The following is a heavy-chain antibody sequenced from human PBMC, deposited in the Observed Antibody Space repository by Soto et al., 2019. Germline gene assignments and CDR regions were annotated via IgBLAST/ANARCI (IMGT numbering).Heavy chain of an antibody. CDR2: ISGRGGST. D-gene: IGHD2-8*02. CDR3: AKDLAFTGPNWFDP. CDR1: GFTFSSYA. V-gene: IGHV3-23*01. Sequence: EVQLLESGGGLVQPGGSLRLSCAASGFTFSSYAMSWVRQAPGKGLAWVSGISGRGGSTYYADSVKGRLTISRDISKNTLYLKMNRLRAGDTAVYYCAKDLAFTGPNWFDPWGQGTLVTVSS. J-gene: IGHJ5*02.